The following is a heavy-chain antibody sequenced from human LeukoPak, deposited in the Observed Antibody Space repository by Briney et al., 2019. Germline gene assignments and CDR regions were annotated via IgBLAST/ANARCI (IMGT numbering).Heavy chain of an antibody. J-gene: IGHJ4*02. CDR1: GGSISSSTNYY. D-gene: IGHD6-19*01. CDR2: IYYSGST. CDR3: SGSGWFQGPFGY. Sequence: SETLSLTCTVSGGSISSSTNYYWGWIRQPPGKGLEWIGTIYYSGSTYYNPFLKSRVTILVDTSKNQLSLKLNSVTAADTAVYYCSGSGWFQGPFGYWGQGTLVTVSS. V-gene: IGHV4-39*07.